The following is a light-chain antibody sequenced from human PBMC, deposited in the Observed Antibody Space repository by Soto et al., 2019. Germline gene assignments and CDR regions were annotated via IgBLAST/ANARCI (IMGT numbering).Light chain of an antibody. CDR1: HDIANY. J-gene: IGKJ1*01. V-gene: IGKV1-27*01. CDR2: AAS. Sequence: DIQMTQSPSSLSASVGDRVTITCRASHDIANYLVWFQQRPGQPPHLLIYAASTLQSGVPSRFTGSGSGTDFTLTISSLQPEDGATYYCQKYDSVPRTFGQGTKVEI. CDR3: QKYDSVPRT.